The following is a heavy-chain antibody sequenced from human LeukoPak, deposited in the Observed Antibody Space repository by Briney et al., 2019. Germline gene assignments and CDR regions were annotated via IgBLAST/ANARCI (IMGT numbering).Heavy chain of an antibody. CDR1: GFTSSSYS. Sequence: PGGSLRLSCAASGFTSSSYSMNWGLQSPGKRVGWVASVCSCSSYINYADSVKGRFTISRDNAKNSLYLQMNSLRADDTAVYYCAREGAVERRNPYYFDYWGQGTLVTVSS. CDR2: VCSCSSYI. J-gene: IGHJ4*02. V-gene: IGHV3-21*01. CDR3: AREGAVERRNPYYFDY. D-gene: IGHD6-19*01.